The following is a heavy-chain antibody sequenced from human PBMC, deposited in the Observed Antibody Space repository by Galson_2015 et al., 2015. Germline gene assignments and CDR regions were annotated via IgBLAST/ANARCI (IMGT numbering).Heavy chain of an antibody. CDR2: VSYDGTNK. CDR1: GFTFTNYG. CDR3: AGIREFDVVVVPASYYGMNV. D-gene: IGHD2-21*01. J-gene: IGHJ6*02. Sequence: SLRLSCAASGFTFTNYGMHWVRQAPGKGLEWVAVVSYDGTNKYYTDSVKGRFTISRDNSKNTLYLQMNSLRVEDTGVYYCAGIREFDVVVVPASYYGMNVWGQGTTVTVSS. V-gene: IGHV3-30*03.